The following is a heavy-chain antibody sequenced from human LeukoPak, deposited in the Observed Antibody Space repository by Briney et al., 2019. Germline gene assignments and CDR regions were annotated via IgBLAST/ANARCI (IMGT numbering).Heavy chain of an antibody. CDR1: GGSINSGTHY. Sequence: SETLSLTCTVSGGSINSGTHYWSWIRQPAGKGLEWIGRIYTTGSTKYNPSHKSRVTISVDTSKNQFSLKLSSVTAADTAVYYCARVRCTNGICYAGYYYYMDVWGKGTTVTVSS. CDR3: ARVRCTNGICYAGYYYYMDV. CDR2: IYTTGST. D-gene: IGHD2-8*01. V-gene: IGHV4-61*02. J-gene: IGHJ6*03.